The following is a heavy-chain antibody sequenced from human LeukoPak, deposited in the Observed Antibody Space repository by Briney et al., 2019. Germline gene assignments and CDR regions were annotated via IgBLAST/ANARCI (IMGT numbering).Heavy chain of an antibody. J-gene: IGHJ4*02. CDR3: ARRAPRSPYFDY. D-gene: IGHD6-6*01. V-gene: IGHV3-11*04. Sequence: GGSLRLSCAASGSTFSDDYMSSIRQAPAKGLEWVSYMSSSGGTIYYADSVKGRFTISRDNAKNSLYLQMNSLRPEDTAVYYCARRAPRSPYFDYWGQGTLVTVSS. CDR1: GSTFSDDY. CDR2: MSSSGGTI.